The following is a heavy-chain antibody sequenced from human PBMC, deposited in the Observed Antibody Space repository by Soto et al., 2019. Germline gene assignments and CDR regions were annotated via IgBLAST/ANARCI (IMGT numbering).Heavy chain of an antibody. D-gene: IGHD4-17*01. CDR1: GGSSSGYY. J-gene: IGHJ3*02. Sequence: QVQLQQWGAGLLKPSETLSLTCAVYGGSSSGYYWSWIRQPPGKGLEWIGEINHSGSTNYNPSLKSRVTISVDTSKNQFSLKLSSVTAADTAVYYCASVAATVTTSTAFDIWGQGTMVTVSS. V-gene: IGHV4-34*01. CDR3: ASVAATVTTSTAFDI. CDR2: INHSGST.